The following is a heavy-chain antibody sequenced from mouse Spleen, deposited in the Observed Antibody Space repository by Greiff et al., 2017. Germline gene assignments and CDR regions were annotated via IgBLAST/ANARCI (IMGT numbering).Heavy chain of an antibody. Sequence: EVQRVESGGGLVKPGGSLKLSCAASGFTFSDYGMHWVRQAPEKGLEWVVYISSGSSTFYYADTVKGRFTISRDNAKNTLFLQMTSLRSEDTAMYYCARLYYGDFYALDYWGQGTSVTVSS. D-gene: IGHD2-13*01. CDR3: ARLYYGDFYALDY. CDR1: GFTFSDYG. J-gene: IGHJ4*01. V-gene: IGHV5-17*01. CDR2: ISSGSSTF.